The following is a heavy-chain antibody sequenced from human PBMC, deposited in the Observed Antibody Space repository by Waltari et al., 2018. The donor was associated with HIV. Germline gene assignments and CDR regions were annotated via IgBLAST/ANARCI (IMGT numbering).Heavy chain of an antibody. J-gene: IGHJ5*02. D-gene: IGHD2-15*01. V-gene: IGHV4-59*01. CDR3: AREKGVYCSGGSCQGWFDP. CDR1: GGSISSYY. Sequence: QVQLQESGPGLVKPSETLSLTCTVSGGSISSYYWSWIRQPPGKGLELIGYIYYSGSTNYNPSLKSRVTISVDTSKNQFSLKLSSVTAADTAVYYCAREKGVYCSGGSCQGWFDPWGQGTLVTVSS. CDR2: IYYSGST.